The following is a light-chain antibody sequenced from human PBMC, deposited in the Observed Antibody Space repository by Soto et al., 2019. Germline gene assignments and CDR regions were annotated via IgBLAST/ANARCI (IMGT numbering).Light chain of an antibody. CDR3: QQYGISAPVFT. V-gene: IGKV3-20*01. CDR2: GAS. Sequence: EIVLTQSPGTLSLSPGERATLSCRASQSVSSSYLAWYQQKPGQAPRLLIYGASSRATGIPDRFSGSGSGTDFTLTISRLDPVDFAVYFCQQYGISAPVFTCCPGTKVDIK. CDR1: QSVSSSY. J-gene: IGKJ3*01.